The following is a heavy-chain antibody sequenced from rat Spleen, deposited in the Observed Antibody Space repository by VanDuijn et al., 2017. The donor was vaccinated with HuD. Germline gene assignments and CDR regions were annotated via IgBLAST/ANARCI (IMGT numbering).Heavy chain of an antibody. J-gene: IGHJ1*01. CDR2: ISSGGGGI. D-gene: IGHD2-2*01. Sequence: EVQLVESGGGLVQPGRSLKLSCAASGFTFSSFPMAWVRQAPKKGLEWVAYISSGGGGIYYPDSVQGRFTISRHNAKSTLYLQMDNLRSEDAATYYCARAGYLRDWYFDFWGPGTMVTVSS. CDR1: GFTFSSFP. V-gene: IGHV5-27*01. CDR3: ARAGYLRDWYFDF.